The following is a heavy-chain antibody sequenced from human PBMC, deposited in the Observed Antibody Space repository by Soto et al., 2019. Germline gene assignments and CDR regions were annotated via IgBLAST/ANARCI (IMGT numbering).Heavy chain of an antibody. V-gene: IGHV4-34*01. CDR3: ARGQLIGYYYYYMDV. CDR1: GGSFSGYY. CDR2: INHSGST. J-gene: IGHJ6*03. D-gene: IGHD3-10*01. Sequence: SETLSLTCAVYGGSFSGYYWSWIRQPPGKGLEWIGEINHSGSTNYNPSLKSRVTISVDTSKNQFSLKLSSVTAADTAVYYCARGQLIGYYYYYMDVCGKGTTVPVSS.